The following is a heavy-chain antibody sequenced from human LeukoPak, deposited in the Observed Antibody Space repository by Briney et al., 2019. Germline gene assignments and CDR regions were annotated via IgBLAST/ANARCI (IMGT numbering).Heavy chain of an antibody. V-gene: IGHV4-59*01. CDR3: ARAYSGSFPFDY. D-gene: IGHD6-6*01. J-gene: IGHJ4*02. CDR2: IYYSGST. Sequence: PLETLSLTCTVSGGSISNYYWTWIRQPPGKGLEWIGYIYYSGSTNYNPSLKSRVTISVDTSKNQFSLNLTSVTAADTAVYYCARAYSGSFPFDYWGQGTLVTVSS. CDR1: GGSISNYY.